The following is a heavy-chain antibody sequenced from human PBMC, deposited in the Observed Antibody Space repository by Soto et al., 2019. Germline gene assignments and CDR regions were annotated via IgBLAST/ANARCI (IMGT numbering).Heavy chain of an antibody. Sequence: GGSLRLSCAASGFTFSDYYMSWIRQAPGKGLEWVSYISSSSSYTNYADSVKGRFTISRDNAKNSLYLQMNSLRAEDTAVYYCARDPAEYSYGYRYFDLWGRGTLVTVSS. J-gene: IGHJ2*01. CDR2: ISSSSSYT. D-gene: IGHD5-18*01. CDR1: GFTFSDYY. V-gene: IGHV3-11*06. CDR3: ARDPAEYSYGYRYFDL.